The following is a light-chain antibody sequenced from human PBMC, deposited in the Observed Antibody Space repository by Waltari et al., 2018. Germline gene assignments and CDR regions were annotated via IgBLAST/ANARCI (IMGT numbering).Light chain of an antibody. CDR2: DAS. CDR3: QQFNSYLLIT. V-gene: IGKV1-13*02. J-gene: IGKJ5*01. Sequence: AIQLTQSPSSLSASVGDRVTIPCRASQGISSALAWYQQKPGKAPKLLIYDASSLGSGVPSRFSGSGSGTDFTLTISSLQPEDFATYYCQQFNSYLLITFGQGTRLEIK. CDR1: QGISSA.